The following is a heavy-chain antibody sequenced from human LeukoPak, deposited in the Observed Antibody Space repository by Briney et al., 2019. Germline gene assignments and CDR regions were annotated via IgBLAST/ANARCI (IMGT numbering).Heavy chain of an antibody. CDR3: ARGSHYGDYPGY. CDR1: GYTFTSYD. D-gene: IGHD4-17*01. Sequence: ASVKVSCKASGYTFTSYDINWVRQATGQGLEWMGWMNPNSGNTGYAQKFQGRFTMTRNTSISTAYMELSSLRSEETAVYYCARGSHYGDYPGYWGQGNLVTVSS. CDR2: MNPNSGNT. J-gene: IGHJ4*02. V-gene: IGHV1-8*01.